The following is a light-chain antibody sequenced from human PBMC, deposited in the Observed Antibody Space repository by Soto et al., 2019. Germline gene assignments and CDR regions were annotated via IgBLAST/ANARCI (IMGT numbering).Light chain of an antibody. CDR1: SSDVGDYKY. Sequence: SALTQPASVSGSPGQSITISCTGTSSDVGDYKYVSWYQQHPGKAPKLMIYEVSNRPSGVSNRFSGSKSGNTASLTISGLQAEDEADYYCSSYTSSSTPFVFGTGTKVTVL. J-gene: IGLJ1*01. CDR2: EVS. V-gene: IGLV2-14*01. CDR3: SSYTSSSTPFV.